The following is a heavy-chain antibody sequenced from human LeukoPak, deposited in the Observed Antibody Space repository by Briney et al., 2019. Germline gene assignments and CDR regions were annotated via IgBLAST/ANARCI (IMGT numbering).Heavy chain of an antibody. J-gene: IGHJ5*02. D-gene: IGHD6-13*01. V-gene: IGHV4-59*01. CDR2: IYYSGST. CDR3: ARDPGWYSRAFDP. CDR1: GGSISSYY. Sequence: PSETPSLTCTVSGGSISSYYWSWIRQPPGKGLEWIGYIYYSGSTNYNPSLKSRVTISVDTSKNQFSLKLSSVTAADTAVYYCARDPGWYSRAFDPWGQGTLVTVSS.